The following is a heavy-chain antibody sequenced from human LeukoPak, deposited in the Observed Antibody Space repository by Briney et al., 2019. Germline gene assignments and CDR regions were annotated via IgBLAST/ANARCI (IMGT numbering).Heavy chain of an antibody. CDR1: GGSISSYY. CDR3: ARLGGDSTDDAFDI. Sequence: PSETLSLTCTVSGGSISSYYWSWIRQPPGKGLEWIGYMYYSGSTNYNPSLKSRVTISVDMSKNQVSLKLSSVTAADTAVYYCARLGGDSTDDAFDIWGQGTMVTVSS. CDR2: MYYSGST. D-gene: IGHD2-21*02. V-gene: IGHV4-59*12. J-gene: IGHJ3*02.